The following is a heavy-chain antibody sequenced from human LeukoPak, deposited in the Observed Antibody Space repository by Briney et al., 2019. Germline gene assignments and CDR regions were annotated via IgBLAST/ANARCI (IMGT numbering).Heavy chain of an antibody. D-gene: IGHD6-13*01. CDR2: ISSSSSYI. CDR3: ARLSSSCNRWFDP. J-gene: IGHJ5*02. V-gene: IGHV3-21*01. CDR1: GFTFSSYS. Sequence: GGSLRLSCAASGFTFSSYSMNWVRQAPGKGLEWVSSISSSSSYIYYADSVKGRFTISRDNAKNSLYLQMNSLRAEDTAVYYCARLSSSCNRWFDPWGQGTLVTVSS.